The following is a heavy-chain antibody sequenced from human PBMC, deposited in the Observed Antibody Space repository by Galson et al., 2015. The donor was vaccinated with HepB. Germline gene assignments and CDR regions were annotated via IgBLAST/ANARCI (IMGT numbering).Heavy chain of an antibody. D-gene: IGHD3-22*01. CDR1: GYAFSSNG. CDR2: ISAYNGNT. CDR3: ARDYYDSSGYYYPNWFDP. V-gene: IGHV1-18*01. Sequence: SVKVSCKASGYAFSSNGISWVRQAPGQGLEWMGWISAYNGNTNYAQKLQGRVTMTTDTSTSTAYMELRSLRSDDTAVYYCARDYYDSSGYYYPNWFDPWGQGTLVTVSS. J-gene: IGHJ5*02.